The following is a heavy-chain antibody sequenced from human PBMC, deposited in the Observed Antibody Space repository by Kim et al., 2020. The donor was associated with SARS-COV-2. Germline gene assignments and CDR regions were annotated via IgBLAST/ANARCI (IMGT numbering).Heavy chain of an antibody. J-gene: IGHJ4*02. D-gene: IGHD3-3*02. CDR2: NGGSR. Sequence: NGGSRYDAGSVKGRFTTSRDNANNMVYLQMNSLRVDDTAIYYCTSIFEYWGQGALVTVSS. V-gene: IGHV3-74*01. CDR3: TSIFEY.